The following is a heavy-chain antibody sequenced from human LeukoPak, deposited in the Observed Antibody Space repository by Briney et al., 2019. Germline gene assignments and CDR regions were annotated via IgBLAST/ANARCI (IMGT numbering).Heavy chain of an antibody. CDR2: INSDGSST. J-gene: IGHJ4*02. CDR1: GFTFSSYW. Sequence: GGSLRLSCAASGFTFSSYWMHWVRQAPGKGLVWVSRINSDGSSTNYADSVKGRFTISRDNAKNTLYLQMNSLRAEDTAVYYCARDSGQLAAAGDYWGQGTLVTVSS. V-gene: IGHV3-74*01. CDR3: ARDSGQLAAAGDY. D-gene: IGHD6-13*01.